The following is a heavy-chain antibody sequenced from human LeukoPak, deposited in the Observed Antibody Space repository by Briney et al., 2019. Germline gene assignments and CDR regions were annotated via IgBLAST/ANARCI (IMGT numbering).Heavy chain of an antibody. D-gene: IGHD3-22*01. J-gene: IGHJ4*02. Sequence: PSETLSLTCTVSGGSISSYYWSWIRQPPGKGLEWIGYIYYSGSSNYNPSLKSRVTISVDTSRNQFSLKLSSVTAADTAVYYCARGVAMIVPFDYWGQGTLVTVSS. CDR2: IYYSGSS. CDR1: GGSISSYY. V-gene: IGHV4-59*08. CDR3: ARGVAMIVPFDY.